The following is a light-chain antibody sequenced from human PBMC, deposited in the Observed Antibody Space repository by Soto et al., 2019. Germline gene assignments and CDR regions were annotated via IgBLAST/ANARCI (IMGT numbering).Light chain of an antibody. CDR1: QDIRND. J-gene: IGKJ1*01. Sequence: AIQMTQSPSSLSASVGDRVTITCRASQDIRNDLGWYQQKPGTAPKLLIYGASTLQSGVPSRFSASGSGTDFTLTISSLQTGDCALYYCLQDYTYPRTFGQGTKVEVK. V-gene: IGKV1-6*01. CDR2: GAS. CDR3: LQDYTYPRT.